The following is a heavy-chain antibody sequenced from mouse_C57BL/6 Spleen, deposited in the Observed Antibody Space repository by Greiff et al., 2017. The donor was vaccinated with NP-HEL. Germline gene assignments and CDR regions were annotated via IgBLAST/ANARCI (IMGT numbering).Heavy chain of an antibody. V-gene: IGHV1-61*01. CDR2: IYPSDSET. CDR3: ASQTAQVPFDY. D-gene: IGHD3-2*02. CDR1: GYTFTSYW. Sequence: VQLQQPGAELVRPGSSVKLSCKASGYTFTSYWMDWVKQRPGQGLEWIGNIYPSDSETHYNQKFKDKATLTVDKSSSTAYMQLSSLTSEDSAVYYCASQTAQVPFDYWGQGTTLTVSS. J-gene: IGHJ2*01.